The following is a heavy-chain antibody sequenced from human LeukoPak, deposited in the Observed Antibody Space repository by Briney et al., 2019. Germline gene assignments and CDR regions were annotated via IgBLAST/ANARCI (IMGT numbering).Heavy chain of an antibody. Sequence: AASVTVSCTASGYTFTSYDINWVRQATGQGLEWMGWMNPDSGNTGYAQKFQGRVTITRNTSISTAYMELSSLRSDDTAVYYCASLKNYYDSSGYLVTDAFDIWGQGTMVTVSS. CDR3: ASLKNYYDSSGYLVTDAFDI. CDR1: GYTFTSYD. D-gene: IGHD3-22*01. V-gene: IGHV1-8*03. CDR2: MNPDSGNT. J-gene: IGHJ3*02.